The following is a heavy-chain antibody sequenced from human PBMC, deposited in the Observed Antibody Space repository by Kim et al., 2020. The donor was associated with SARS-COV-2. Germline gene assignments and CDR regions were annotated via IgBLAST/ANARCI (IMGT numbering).Heavy chain of an antibody. CDR3: ARGEMATIYDY. J-gene: IGHJ4*02. CDR2: IYSGGST. D-gene: IGHD5-12*01. CDR1: GFTVSSNY. Sequence: GGSLRLSCAASGFTVSSNYMSWVRQAPGKGLEWVSVIYSGGSTYYADSVKGRFTISRDNSKNTLYLQMNSLRAEDTAVYYCARGEMATIYDYWGQGTLVTVSS. V-gene: IGHV3-53*01.